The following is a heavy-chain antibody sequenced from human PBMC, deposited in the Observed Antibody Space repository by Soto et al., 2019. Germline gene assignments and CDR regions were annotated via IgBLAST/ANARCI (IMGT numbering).Heavy chain of an antibody. CDR2: ISGSGGST. CDR3: AKPEYQLHPELGAFDI. CDR1: GFTFSSYA. Sequence: AGGSLRLSCAASGFTFSSYAMSWVRQAPGKGLEWVSAISGSGGSTYYADSVKGRFTISRDNSKNTLYLQMNSLRAEDTAVYYCAKPEYQLHPELGAFDIWGQGTMVTVSS. J-gene: IGHJ3*02. D-gene: IGHD2-2*01. V-gene: IGHV3-23*01.